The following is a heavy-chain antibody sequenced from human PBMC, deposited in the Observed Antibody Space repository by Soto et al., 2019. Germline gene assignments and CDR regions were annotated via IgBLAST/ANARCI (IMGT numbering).Heavy chain of an antibody. CDR2: ISYDGNDK. CDR1: GFTFSGYG. V-gene: IGHV3-30*03. J-gene: IGHJ3*02. CDR3: ASSTRSDAFDI. Sequence: LRLSCAASGFTFSGYGMHWFRQAPGKGLEWVAVISYDGNDKYCAVSVKGRFTISRDNSRDTLYLQVNSLRVEDTAVYYCASSTRSDAFDIWGQGTMVTVSS.